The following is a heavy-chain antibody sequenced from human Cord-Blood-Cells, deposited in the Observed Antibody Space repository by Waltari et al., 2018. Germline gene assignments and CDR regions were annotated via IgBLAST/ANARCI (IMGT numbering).Heavy chain of an antibody. CDR1: GGSFSGYY. Sequence: QVQLQQWGAGLLKPSETLSLTCAVYGGSFSGYYWSWTRQPPGKGLEWIGEINHSGSTNYNPSLKSRVTISVDTSKNQFSLKLSSVTAADTAVYYCASHPSWGERYFDYWGQGTLVTVSS. J-gene: IGHJ4*02. D-gene: IGHD6-13*01. V-gene: IGHV4-34*01. CDR3: ASHPSWGERYFDY. CDR2: INHSGST.